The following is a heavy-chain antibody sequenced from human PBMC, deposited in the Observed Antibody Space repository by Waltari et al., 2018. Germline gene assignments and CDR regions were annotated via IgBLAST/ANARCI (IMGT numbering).Heavy chain of an antibody. CDR2: IKSRTEGGTT. D-gene: IGHD2-21*02. J-gene: IGHJ3*01. V-gene: IGHV3-15*01. CDR1: GFPFGTAW. Sequence: EVQLVESGGGLVRPGGSLRLSCEACGFPFGTAWMTWGRQGPGKGLEWVGRIKSRTEGGTTDYAAPVKGRFSVSRDDSKKMLYLEMNNLKTEDTAMYFCTTRSLVEGTDDVLDLWGRGTMAIVSS. CDR3: TTRSLVEGTDDVLDL.